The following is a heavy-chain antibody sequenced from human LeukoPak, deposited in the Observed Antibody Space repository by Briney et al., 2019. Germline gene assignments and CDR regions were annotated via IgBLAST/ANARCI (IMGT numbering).Heavy chain of an antibody. CDR2: TYFRSKWYY. D-gene: IGHD3-9*01. CDR3: ARDHWYDILSFDY. CDR1: GDSVPSQTAT. J-gene: IGHJ4*02. V-gene: IGHV6-1*01. Sequence: SQTLSLTCAISGDSVPSQTATWNWIRQSPSRGLEWLGRTYFRSKWYYDYGMSVKGRVSISPDTSKNHFSLRLDSVTPEDTAVYYCARDHWYDILSFDYWGQGTLVTVSS.